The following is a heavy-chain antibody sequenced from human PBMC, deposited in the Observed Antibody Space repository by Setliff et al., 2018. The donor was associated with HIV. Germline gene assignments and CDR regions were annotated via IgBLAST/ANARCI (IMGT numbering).Heavy chain of an antibody. CDR1: GGSISSGSYY. Sequence: SETLSLTCTVSGGSISSGSYYGSWIRQPAGKGLEWIGHIYTSGSTNYNPSLKSRVTISVDTSKNQFSLKLSSVTAADTAVYYCASAVAGTGFGYWGQGTLVTVSS. V-gene: IGHV4-61*09. J-gene: IGHJ4*02. CDR3: ASAVAGTGFGY. CDR2: IYTSGST. D-gene: IGHD6-19*01.